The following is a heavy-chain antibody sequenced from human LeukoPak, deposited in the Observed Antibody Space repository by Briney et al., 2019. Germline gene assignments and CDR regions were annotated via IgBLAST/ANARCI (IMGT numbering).Heavy chain of an antibody. Sequence: GASVKVSCKASGYTFTSYGISWVRQAPGQGLEWMGWISAYNGNTNYAQKLQGRVTMTTDTSTSTAYMELRSLRSDDTAVYYCASWVAAAGTVGYFQHWGQGTLATVSS. CDR2: ISAYNGNT. CDR1: GYTFTSYG. J-gene: IGHJ1*01. V-gene: IGHV1-18*01. CDR3: ASWVAAAGTVGYFQH. D-gene: IGHD6-13*01.